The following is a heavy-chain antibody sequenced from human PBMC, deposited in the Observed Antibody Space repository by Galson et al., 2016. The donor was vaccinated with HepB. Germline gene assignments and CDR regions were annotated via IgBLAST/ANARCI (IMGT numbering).Heavy chain of an antibody. CDR3: AKVATPNRNYENWCDS. CDR1: GFTFSDFG. D-gene: IGHD4-11*01. V-gene: IGHV3-33*06. J-gene: IGHJ5*01. Sequence: SLRLSCAASGFTFSDFGMHWVRQAPGKGLEWVALIWYDGSNKHYADSVKGRFTISRDNSKNTLYLQMNSLTAEDTAVYYCAKVATPNRNYENWCDSWGQGTLVTVSS. CDR2: IWYDGSNK.